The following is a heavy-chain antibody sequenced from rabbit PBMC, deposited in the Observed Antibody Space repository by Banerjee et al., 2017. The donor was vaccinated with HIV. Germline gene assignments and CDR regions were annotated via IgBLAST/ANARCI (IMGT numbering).Heavy chain of an antibody. CDR2: IGAGSSGIT. CDR3: ARDLAGVIGWNFDL. V-gene: IGHV1S45*01. J-gene: IGHJ4*01. Sequence: QLEESGGDLVKPEGSLTLTCKASGFDFSSTYYMCWVRQAPGKGLEWIGCIGAGSSGITYYASWAKGRFTISKASWTTVTLQMTSLTAADTATYFCARDLAGVIGWNFDLWGQGTLVTVS. CDR1: GFDFSSTYY. D-gene: IGHD4-1*01.